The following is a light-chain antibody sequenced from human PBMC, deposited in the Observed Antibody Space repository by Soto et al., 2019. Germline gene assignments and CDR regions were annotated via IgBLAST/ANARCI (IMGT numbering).Light chain of an antibody. CDR1: SGHSNYD. J-gene: IGLJ2*01. CDR3: QTWGSGSVV. CDR2: FNSDGSH. Sequence: QLVLTQSPSASASLGASVKLTCTLSSGHSNYDIAWHQQQPEKGPRYLMKFNSDGSHTKGDGIPDRFSGSSSGAERYLIISSLQSEDEADYYCQTWGSGSVVFGGGTKLTVL. V-gene: IGLV4-69*01.